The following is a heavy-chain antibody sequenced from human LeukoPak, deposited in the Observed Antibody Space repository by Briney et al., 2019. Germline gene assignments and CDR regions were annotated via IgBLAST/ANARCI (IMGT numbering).Heavy chain of an antibody. CDR3: ARDPYSGGYGAYYYYYMDV. J-gene: IGHJ6*03. D-gene: IGHD6-19*01. V-gene: IGHV3-23*01. Sequence: GVSLRLYCAASGFTFSSYDMSWVRQAPGKGLEWVSVISGSGGSTYYADSVKGRFTISRDNAENSLYLQMNSLRDEDTAVYYCARDPYSGGYGAYYYYYMDVWGKGTTVTVSS. CDR2: ISGSGGST. CDR1: GFTFSSYD.